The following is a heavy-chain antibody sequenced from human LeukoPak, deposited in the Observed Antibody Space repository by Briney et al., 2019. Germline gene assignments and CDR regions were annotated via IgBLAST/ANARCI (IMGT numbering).Heavy chain of an antibody. CDR3: ARGRERYSNAGFGY. CDR1: GGSISSSSYY. D-gene: IGHD4-11*01. V-gene: IGHV4-39*07. J-gene: IGHJ4*02. Sequence: SETLSLTCTVSGGSISSSSYYWGWIRQPPGKGLEWIGEINHSGSTNYNPSLKSRVTISVDTSKNQLSLKVSSVTAADTAMYYCARGRERYSNAGFGYWGQGTLVTVSS. CDR2: INHSGST.